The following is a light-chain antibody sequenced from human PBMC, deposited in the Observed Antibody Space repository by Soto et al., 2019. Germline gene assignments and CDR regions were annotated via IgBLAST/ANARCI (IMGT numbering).Light chain of an antibody. CDR1: SSNIGGNT. V-gene: IGLV1-44*01. Sequence: QAVVTQPPSASGTPGQRVTISCSGSSSNIGGNTVNWYQQLPGTAPKLLIFSNDQRPSELPDRFSGSKSGTSASLAISGLQSEDEADYYCATWDDSLNGGVFGGGTKVTVL. J-gene: IGLJ3*02. CDR3: ATWDDSLNGGV. CDR2: SND.